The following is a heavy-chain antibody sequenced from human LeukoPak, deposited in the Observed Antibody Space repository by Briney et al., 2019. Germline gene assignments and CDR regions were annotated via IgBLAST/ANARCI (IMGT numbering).Heavy chain of an antibody. J-gene: IGHJ3*02. V-gene: IGHV4-34*01. Sequence: SETLSLTCAVYGGSFSGYYWSWIRQPPGKGLEWIGEINHSGSTNYNPSLKSRVTISVDTSKNQFSLKLSCVSAAYTAVYCCAIGGYSSSWYAYAFDTCGQGTMVTVSS. CDR3: AIGGYSSSWYAYAFDT. CDR2: INHSGST. D-gene: IGHD6-13*01. CDR1: GGSFSGYY.